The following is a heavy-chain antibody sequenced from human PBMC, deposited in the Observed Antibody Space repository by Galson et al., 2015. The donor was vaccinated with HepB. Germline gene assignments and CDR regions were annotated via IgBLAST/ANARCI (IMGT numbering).Heavy chain of an antibody. D-gene: IGHD1-26*01. Sequence: TLSLTCAVSGGSISSGGYSWSWIRQPPGKGLEWIGYIYHSGSTYYNPSLKSRVTISVDRSKNQFSLKLSSVTAADTAVYYCARGGGSYNKFDYWGQGTLVTVSS. J-gene: IGHJ4*02. CDR2: IYHSGST. CDR1: GGSISSGGYS. V-gene: IGHV4-30-2*01. CDR3: ARGGGSYNKFDY.